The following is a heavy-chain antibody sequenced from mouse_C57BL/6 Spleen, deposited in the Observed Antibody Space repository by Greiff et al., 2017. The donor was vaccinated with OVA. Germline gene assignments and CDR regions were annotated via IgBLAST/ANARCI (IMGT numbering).Heavy chain of an antibody. CDR1: GYTFTDYE. Sequence: QVQLQQSGAELVRPGASVTLSCKASGYTFTDYEMHWVKQTPVHGLEWIGAIDPETGGTAYNQKFKGKAILTADKSSSTAYMELRSLTSEDSAVYYCTKNTGGGFAYGGQGTRVTVSA. D-gene: IGHD4-1*01. V-gene: IGHV1-15*01. CDR2: IDPETGGT. CDR3: TKNTGGGFAY. J-gene: IGHJ3*01.